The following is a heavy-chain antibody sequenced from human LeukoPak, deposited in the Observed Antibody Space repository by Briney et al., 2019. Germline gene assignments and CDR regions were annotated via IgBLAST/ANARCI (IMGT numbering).Heavy chain of an antibody. CDR3: ARSLTTVTPWGPPTFDF. V-gene: IGHV1-18*01. Sequence: GAPVKVSCKASGYTFTSYGISWVRQAPGQGLEWMGWLSAYNGNTNYAQKLQGRVTMTTDTSTSTAYMELRSLRSDDTAVYYCARSLTTVTPWGPPTFDFWGQGTLVTVSS. CDR2: LSAYNGNT. D-gene: IGHD4-17*01. J-gene: IGHJ4*02. CDR1: GYTFTSYG.